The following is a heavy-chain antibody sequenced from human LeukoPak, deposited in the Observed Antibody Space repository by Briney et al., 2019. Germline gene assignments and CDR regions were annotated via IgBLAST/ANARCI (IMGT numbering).Heavy chain of an antibody. Sequence: QPGGSLRLSCAASGFTFSSYGMHWVRQAPGKGLEWVAVISYDGSNKYYADSVKGRFTISRDNSKNTLYLQMDSLRAEDTAVYYCARDRDCSSTSCYYYYGMDVWGQGTTVTVSS. D-gene: IGHD2-2*01. CDR1: GFTFSSYG. CDR3: ARDRDCSSTSCYYYYGMDV. V-gene: IGHV3-30*03. J-gene: IGHJ6*02. CDR2: ISYDGSNK.